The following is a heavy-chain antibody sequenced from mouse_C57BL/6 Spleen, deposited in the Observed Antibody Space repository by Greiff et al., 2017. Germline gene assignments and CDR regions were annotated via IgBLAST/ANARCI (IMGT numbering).Heavy chain of an antibody. CDR1: GFNIKDYY. CDR3: TDPYYYGTVAFGY. V-gene: IGHV14-1*01. J-gene: IGHJ3*01. D-gene: IGHD1-1*01. CDR2: IDPEDGDT. Sequence: DVQLQESGAELVRPGASVKLSCTASGFNIKDYYMHWVKQRPEQGLEWIGRIDPEDGDTEYAPKFQGKATMTAATSSNTAYLQLSSLTSEDTAVYYCTDPYYYGTVAFGYWGQGTLVTVSA.